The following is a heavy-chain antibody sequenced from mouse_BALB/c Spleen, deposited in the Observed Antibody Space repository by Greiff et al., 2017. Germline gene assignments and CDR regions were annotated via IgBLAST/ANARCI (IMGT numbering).Heavy chain of an antibody. Sequence: EVQLQQSGPELVKPGASVKISCKASGYTFTDYNMHWVQQSHGKSLEWIGYIYPYNGGTGYNQKFKDKATLTADKSSSTAYMQLSSLTSEDSAVYYCARSDYYGYYYAMDYWGQGTSVTVSS. CDR1: GYTFTDYN. D-gene: IGHD1-1*01. CDR3: ARSDYYGYYYAMDY. V-gene: IGHV1S29*02. CDR2: IYPYNGGT. J-gene: IGHJ4*01.